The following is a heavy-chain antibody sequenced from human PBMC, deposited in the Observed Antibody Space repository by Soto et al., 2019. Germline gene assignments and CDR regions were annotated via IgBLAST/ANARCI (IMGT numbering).Heavy chain of an antibody. CDR3: ARRGSSGGRFYYFDY. D-gene: IGHD6-19*01. V-gene: IGHV2-5*02. CDR2: IYWDDDK. CDR1: GFSLSTSGVG. Sequence: QITLKESGPTLVKPTQTLTLTCSFSGFSLSTSGVGVGWIRQPPGKALEWLALIYWDDDKRYSPSLKSRLTITKDTSKNLVVLTMTNMDPVDTATYYCARRGSSGGRFYYFDYWGQGTLVTVSS. J-gene: IGHJ4*02.